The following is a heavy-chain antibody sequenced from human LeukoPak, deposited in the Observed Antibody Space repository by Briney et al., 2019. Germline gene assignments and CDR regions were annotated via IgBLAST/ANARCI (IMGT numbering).Heavy chain of an antibody. CDR1: GYQFANYW. J-gene: IGHJ4*02. D-gene: IGHD3-22*01. Sequence: GESLKISCQASGYQFANYWIGWVRQMPGKGLEWMGIIYPGDSDTRYSPSFQGQVTISADKSISTAFLQWSSLKASDTAMYYCARQMYERSNYYPPDYWGQGTLVTVSS. V-gene: IGHV5-51*01. CDR3: ARQMYERSNYYPPDY. CDR2: IYPGDSDT.